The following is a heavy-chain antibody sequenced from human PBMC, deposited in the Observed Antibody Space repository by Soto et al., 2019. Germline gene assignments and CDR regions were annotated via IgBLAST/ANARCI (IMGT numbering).Heavy chain of an antibody. Sequence: GESLKISCKGSGYSFTSYWIGWVRQMPGKGLEWMGIIYPGDSDTRYSPSFQGQVTISADKSISTAYLQWSSLKASDTAMYYCARQLMYYDILTGRPYYGLDVWGQGTTVTVSS. J-gene: IGHJ6*02. CDR2: IYPGDSDT. CDR1: GYSFTSYW. D-gene: IGHD3-9*01. CDR3: ARQLMYYDILTGRPYYGLDV. V-gene: IGHV5-51*01.